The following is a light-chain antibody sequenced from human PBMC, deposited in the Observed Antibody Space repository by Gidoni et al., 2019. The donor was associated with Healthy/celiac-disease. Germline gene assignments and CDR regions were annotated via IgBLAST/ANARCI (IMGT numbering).Light chain of an antibody. J-gene: IGLJ3*02. CDR2: SNN. CDR1: SSNIGSNP. Sequence: QSVLTQPTSASGTPGQRVTISCSGSSSNIGSNPVNWYQQLPGTAPNLLIYSNNQRPSGVPDRFSGSKSGTSASLAISGLQSEDEADYYCAAWDDSLNGWVFGGGTKLTVL. CDR3: AAWDDSLNGWV. V-gene: IGLV1-44*01.